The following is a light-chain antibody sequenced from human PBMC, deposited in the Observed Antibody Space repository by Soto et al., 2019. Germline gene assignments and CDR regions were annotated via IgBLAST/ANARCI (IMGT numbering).Light chain of an antibody. Sequence: SPSTVSVSPWRRATLSSRASHSVSSNLACYQQKPGQAPRLLTYGASIRAAGVPDRFSGSGSGTAFTRTLSSLEPEDFTVYYCHHYDTFGQGTQVDIK. V-gene: IGKV3D-15*01. J-gene: IGKJ1*01. CDR2: GAS. CDR1: HSVSSN. CDR3: HHYDT.